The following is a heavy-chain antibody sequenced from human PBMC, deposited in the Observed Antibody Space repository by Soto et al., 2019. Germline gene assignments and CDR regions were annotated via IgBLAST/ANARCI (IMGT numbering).Heavy chain of an antibody. V-gene: IGHV3-30*18. J-gene: IGHJ3*01. D-gene: IGHD5-18*01. CDR2: ISYDGSNK. Sequence: PGGSLRLSCAASGFTFSSYGMHWVRQAPGKGLEWVAVISYDGSNKYYADSVKGRFTISRDNSKNTLYLQMNSLRAEDTAVYYCAKERRYSFDALDLWGQGTLVTVSS. CDR1: GFTFSSYG. CDR3: AKERRYSFDALDL.